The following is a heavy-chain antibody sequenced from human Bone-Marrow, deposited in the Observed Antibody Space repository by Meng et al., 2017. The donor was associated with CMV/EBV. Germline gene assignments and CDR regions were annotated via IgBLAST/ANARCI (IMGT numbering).Heavy chain of an antibody. D-gene: IGHD2/OR15-2a*01. Sequence: ASVKVSCKASGYTFSYYDIIWVRQASGQGLEWVGWMNPNRGNTAYAQKFQGRVTMTRDTSTSIAYMELSSLRSGDTAVYYCARGQMQCSTINCHDYRFSGMDVWGQGTTVTVSS. CDR2: MNPNRGNT. CDR3: ARGQMQCSTINCHDYRFSGMDV. J-gene: IGHJ6*02. CDR1: GYTFSYYD. V-gene: IGHV1-8*01.